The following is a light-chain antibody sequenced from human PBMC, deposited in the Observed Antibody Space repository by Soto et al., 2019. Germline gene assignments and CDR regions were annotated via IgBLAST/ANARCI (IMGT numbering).Light chain of an antibody. V-gene: IGLV2-14*01. CDR1: SSDVGDYNY. CDR2: DVS. Sequence: QSALTQPASVSGSPGQSITISCTGTSSDVGDYNYVSWYQQHPGKAPKLMIYDVSNRPSGVSNRFSGSKSGSTASLTISGLQAEDEADYYFSSYTSSTPRVFGTGTKLTVL. J-gene: IGLJ1*01. CDR3: SSYTSSTPRV.